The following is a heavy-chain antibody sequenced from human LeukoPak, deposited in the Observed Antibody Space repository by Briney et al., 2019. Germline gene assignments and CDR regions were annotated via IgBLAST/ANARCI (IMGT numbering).Heavy chain of an antibody. D-gene: IGHD4-23*01. CDR1: GFTFNKLW. V-gene: IGHV3-7*01. CDR2: IQEDGLGQ. J-gene: IGHJ4*02. Sequence: SGGSLRLSCAPSGFTFNKLWMTWVRQAPGKALEWVANIQEDGLGQSNVDPVKSRFTISRDNAKNSLYLQMNSPRAEDAAVYYCGRNPAYGGNAFFDSGGQGTLVAVS. CDR3: GRNPAYGGNAFFDS.